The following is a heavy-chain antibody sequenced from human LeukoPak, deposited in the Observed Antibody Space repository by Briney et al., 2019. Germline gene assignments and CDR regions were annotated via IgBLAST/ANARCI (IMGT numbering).Heavy chain of an antibody. CDR2: IYTSGST. CDR3: ARDTVVPATTNWFDP. V-gene: IGHV4-4*07. Sequence: PSETLSLTCTVSGGSISSYYWSWIRQPAGKGLEWIGRIYTSGSTNYNPSLKSRVTMSVDTSKNQFSLKLSSVTAADTAVYYCARDTVVPATTNWFDPWGQGTLVTVSS. CDR1: GGSISSYY. D-gene: IGHD2-2*01. J-gene: IGHJ5*02.